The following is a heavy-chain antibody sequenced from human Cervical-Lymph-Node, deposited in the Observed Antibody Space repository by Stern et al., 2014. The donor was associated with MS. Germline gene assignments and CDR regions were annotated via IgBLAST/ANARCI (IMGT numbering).Heavy chain of an antibody. J-gene: IGHJ6*02. V-gene: IGHV1-69*06. D-gene: IGHD2-15*01. CDR3: AREALLGGNYYALDV. Sequence: QLVQSGAEVKKPGSSVKVSCKAFGGTFSSYTMSWVRQAPGQGLEWMGRSTTIFGTANYAQKFQDRVTITADKFTSTAYMALNSLRSEDTAVYYCAREALLGGNYYALDVWGQGTTVTVSS. CDR1: GGTFSSYT. CDR2: STTIFGTA.